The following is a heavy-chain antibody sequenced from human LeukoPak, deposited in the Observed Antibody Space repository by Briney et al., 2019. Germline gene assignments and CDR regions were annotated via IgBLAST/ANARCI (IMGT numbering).Heavy chain of an antibody. D-gene: IGHD5-12*01. CDR2: ITSSSSYK. CDR1: GITFSSYW. V-gene: IGHV3-21*05. CDR3: ATSREYSGYDYNY. Sequence: GGSLRLSCAVSGITFSSYWMTWVRLAPGKGLEWLSYITSSSSYKYYADSVKGRLTISRDNAKNSLYLQMNSLRAEDTAVYYCATSREYSGYDYNYWGQGTLVTVSS. J-gene: IGHJ4*02.